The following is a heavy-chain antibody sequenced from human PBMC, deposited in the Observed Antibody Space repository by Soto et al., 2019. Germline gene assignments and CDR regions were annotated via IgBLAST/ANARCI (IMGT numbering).Heavy chain of an antibody. Sequence: PGGSLRLSCAASGFTFSSYAMSWVRQAPGKGLEWVSAISGSGGSTYYADSVKGRFTISRDNSKNTLYLQMNSLRAEDTAVYYCAKDLDLIGVYTYYDFWSGYCSFDFGGQGTLVTV. J-gene: IGHJ4*02. CDR1: GFTFSSYA. CDR2: ISGSGGST. V-gene: IGHV3-23*01. D-gene: IGHD3-3*01. CDR3: AKDLDLIGVYTYYDFWSGYCSFDF.